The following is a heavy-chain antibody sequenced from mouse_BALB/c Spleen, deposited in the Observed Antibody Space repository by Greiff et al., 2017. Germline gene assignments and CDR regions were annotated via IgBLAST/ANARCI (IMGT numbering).Heavy chain of an antibody. CDR2: IWSGGST. V-gene: IGHV2-2*02. CDR3: ARMDYRYDEFAY. D-gene: IGHD2-14*01. Sequence: VQLQQSGPGLVQPSQSLSITCTVSGFSLTSYGVHWVRQSPGKGLEWLGVIWSGGSTDYNAAFISRLSISKDNSKSQVFFKMNSLQANDTAIYYCARMDYRYDEFAYWGQGTLVTVSA. J-gene: IGHJ3*01. CDR1: GFSLTSYG.